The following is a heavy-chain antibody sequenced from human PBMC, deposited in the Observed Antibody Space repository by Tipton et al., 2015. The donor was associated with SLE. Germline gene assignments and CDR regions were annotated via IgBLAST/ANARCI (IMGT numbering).Heavy chain of an antibody. D-gene: IGHD1-26*01. CDR3: AGGMPSGSYNY. CDR2: IYYSGST. V-gene: IGHV4-59*01. CDR1: GGSISSYY. J-gene: IGHJ4*02. Sequence: GLVKPSEALSLTCTVSGGSISSYYWSWIRQPPGKGLEWIGYIYYSGSTNYNPSLKSRVTISVDTSKNQFSLKLSSVTAADTAVYYCAGGMPSGSYNYWGQGTLVTVSS.